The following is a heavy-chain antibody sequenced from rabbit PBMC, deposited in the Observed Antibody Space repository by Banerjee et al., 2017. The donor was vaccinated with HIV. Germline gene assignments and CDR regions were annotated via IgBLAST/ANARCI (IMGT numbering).Heavy chain of an antibody. CDR1: GFSFSSSSY. J-gene: IGHJ4*01. D-gene: IGHD1-1*01. Sequence: QEQLEESGGDLVKPGASLTLTCTASGFSFSSSSYMCWVRQAPGKGLEWIACIYTGDGNTYYASWAKGRFTISKTSSTTVTLQMSSLTVADTATYFCARAGGFENYFNLWGPGTLVTVS. CDR3: ARAGGFENYFNL. V-gene: IGHV1S45*01. CDR2: IYTGDGNT.